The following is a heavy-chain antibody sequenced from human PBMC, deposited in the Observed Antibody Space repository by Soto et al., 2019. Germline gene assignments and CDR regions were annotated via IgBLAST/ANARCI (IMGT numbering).Heavy chain of an antibody. CDR1: GGSISSSSYY. D-gene: IGHD6-13*01. J-gene: IGHJ5*02. Sequence: SETLSLTCTVSGGSISSSSYYWGWIRQPPGKGLEWIGSIYYSGSTYYNPSLKSRVTISVDTSKNQFSLKLSSVTAADTAVYYCAGRIAAALDWFDPWGQGTLVTVSS. CDR3: AGRIAAALDWFDP. CDR2: IYYSGST. V-gene: IGHV4-39*01.